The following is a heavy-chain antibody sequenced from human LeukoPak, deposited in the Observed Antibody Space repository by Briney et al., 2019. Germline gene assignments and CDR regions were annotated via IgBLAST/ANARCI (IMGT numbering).Heavy chain of an antibody. D-gene: IGHD3-22*01. CDR3: ARDNYFDSSGYYQ. CDR2: ISADGGST. V-gene: IGHV3-43*02. CDR1: GLNFDDSA. J-gene: IGHJ4*02. Sequence: HTGGSLRLSCVASGLNFDDSAMHWVRQAPGKGLEWVSLISADGGSTFSADSVKGRFTISRDNAKNSLYLQMNSLRAEDTAVYYCARDNYFDSSGYYQWGQGTLVTVSS.